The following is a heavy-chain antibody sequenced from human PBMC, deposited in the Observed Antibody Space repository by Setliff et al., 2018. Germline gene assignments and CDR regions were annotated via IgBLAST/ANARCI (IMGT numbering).Heavy chain of an antibody. D-gene: IGHD3-22*01. J-gene: IGHJ5*02. CDR3: ARAGYYDSSGYYNWFDP. CDR1: GGSINSYY. V-gene: IGHV4-4*08. CDR2: IYTSGST. Sequence: PSETLSLTCIVSGGSINSYYWNWIRQPPGKGLEWIGHIYTSGSTNYNPSLKSRVTISVDTSKNQFSLKLSSVTAADTAVYYCARAGYYDSSGYYNWFDPWGQGTLVTVSS.